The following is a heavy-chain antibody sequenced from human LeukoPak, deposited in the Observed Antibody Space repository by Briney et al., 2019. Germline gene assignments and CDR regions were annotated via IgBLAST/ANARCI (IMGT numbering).Heavy chain of an antibody. V-gene: IGHV1-2*02. CDR3: ARSIAYDILTGSHPDFDY. Sequence: ASVKVSCKASGYTFTGYYMHWVRQAPGQGLEWMGWINPNSGGTNYAQKFQGRVTMTRDTSISTAYMELSRLRSDDTAVYYCARSIAYDILTGSHPDFDYWGQGTLVTVSS. CDR2: INPNSGGT. J-gene: IGHJ4*02. D-gene: IGHD3-9*01. CDR1: GYTFTGYY.